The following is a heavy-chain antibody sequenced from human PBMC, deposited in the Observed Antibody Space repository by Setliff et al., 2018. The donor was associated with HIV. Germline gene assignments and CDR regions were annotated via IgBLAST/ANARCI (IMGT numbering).Heavy chain of an antibody. Sequence: LSLTCNISGGSISSSNYWGWVRQTPGKGLEWIGTVHQYGSTYYNPSLKSRATVFVDKSLNQVSLRLKSVTAADTAIYFCSRPMWGPAGDHGTGFYFALWGRGSLVTVSS. CDR1: GGSISSSNY. CDR2: VHQYGST. J-gene: IGHJ2*01. V-gene: IGHV4-39*01. D-gene: IGHD4-17*01. CDR3: SRPMWGPAGDHGTGFYFAL.